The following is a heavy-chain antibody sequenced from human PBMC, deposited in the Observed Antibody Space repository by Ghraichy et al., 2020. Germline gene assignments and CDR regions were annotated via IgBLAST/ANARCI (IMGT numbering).Heavy chain of an antibody. CDR1: GYTFTSYA. CDR2: INAGNGNT. J-gene: IGHJ4*02. Sequence: ASVKVSCKASGYTFTSYAMHWVRQAPGQRLEWMGWINAGNGNTKYSQKFQGRVTITRDTSASTAYMELSSLRSEDTAVYYCARDQYYYDSSGYERVFDYWGQGTLVTVSS. CDR3: ARDQYYYDSSGYERVFDY. V-gene: IGHV1-3*01. D-gene: IGHD3-22*01.